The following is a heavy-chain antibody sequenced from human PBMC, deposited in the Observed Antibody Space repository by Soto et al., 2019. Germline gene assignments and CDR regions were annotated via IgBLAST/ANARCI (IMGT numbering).Heavy chain of an antibody. CDR2: IYTSGST. J-gene: IGHJ6*02. CDR3: ARDKGIAAAGFYYYYGMDV. V-gene: IGHV4-4*07. Sequence: SETLSLTCTVSGGSISSYYWSWIRQPAGKGLEWIGRIYTSGSTNYNPSLKSRVTISVDTSKNQFSLKLSSVTAADTAVYYCARDKGIAAAGFYYYYGMDVWGQGTTVTVSS. D-gene: IGHD6-13*01. CDR1: GGSISSYY.